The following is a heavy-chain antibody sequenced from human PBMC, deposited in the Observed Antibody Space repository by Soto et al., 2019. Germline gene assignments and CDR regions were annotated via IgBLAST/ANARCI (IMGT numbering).Heavy chain of an antibody. CDR3: ARASYDFWSGYYQNNWFDP. CDR2: IYYSGST. V-gene: IGHV4-30-4*01. CDR1: GGSISSVDYY. J-gene: IGHJ5*02. Sequence: SETLSLTCTVSGGSISSVDYYWSWIRQPPGKGLEWIGYIYYSGSTYYNPSLKSRVTISVDTSKNQFSLKLSSVTAADTAVYYCARASYDFWSGYYQNNWFDPWGQGTLVTVS. D-gene: IGHD3-3*01.